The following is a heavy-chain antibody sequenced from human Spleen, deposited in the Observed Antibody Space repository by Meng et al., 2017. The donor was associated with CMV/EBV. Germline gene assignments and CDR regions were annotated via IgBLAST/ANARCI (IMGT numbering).Heavy chain of an antibody. V-gene: IGHV3-9*01. CDR3: ARDLATLD. Sequence: GGSLRLSCAASGFIFDDYAMHWVRQAPGKGLEWVSGISWNSGSIGYADSVKGRFTISRDNAKNSLYLQMNSLRAEDTAVYYCARDLATLDWGQGTLVTVSS. CDR2: ISWNSGSI. D-gene: IGHD2-15*01. J-gene: IGHJ4*02. CDR1: GFIFDDYA.